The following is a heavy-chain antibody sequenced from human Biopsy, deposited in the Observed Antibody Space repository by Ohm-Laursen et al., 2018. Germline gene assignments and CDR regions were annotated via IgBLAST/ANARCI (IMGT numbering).Heavy chain of an antibody. CDR2: IYYSGGT. D-gene: IGHD1-26*01. V-gene: IGHV4-59*01. CDR3: ARVEAGTYDALDI. J-gene: IGHJ3*02. CDR1: GGSITGYE. Sequence: GTLSLTCSVSGGSITGYEWSRIRLAPGKGLEWIGYIYYSGGTKYNPSLASRVTFSVDMSKSQFSLKLYSVTAADTAVYYCARVEAGTYDALDIWGQGTLVAVSA.